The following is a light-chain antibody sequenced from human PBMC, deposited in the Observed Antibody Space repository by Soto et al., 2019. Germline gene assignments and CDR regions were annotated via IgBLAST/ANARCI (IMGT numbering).Light chain of an antibody. V-gene: IGLV2-14*03. CDR3: SSYTTSNTRQIV. Sequence: SVLTQPASVSGSPGQSIAISCTGTSSDVGAYNYVSWYQQHPGKAPKVLIYDVTYRPSGISDRFSGSKSGNTASLTISGLQAEDEADYYCSSYTTSNTRQIVFGTGTKVTVL. CDR2: DVT. CDR1: SSDVGAYNY. J-gene: IGLJ1*01.